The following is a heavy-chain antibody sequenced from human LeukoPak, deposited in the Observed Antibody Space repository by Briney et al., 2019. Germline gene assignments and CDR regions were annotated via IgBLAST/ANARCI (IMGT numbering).Heavy chain of an antibody. J-gene: IGHJ6*03. Sequence: ASVKVSCKASGYTFTSYDINWVRQATGQGLEWMGWMNPNSGNTGYAQKFQGRVTMTRDTSISTAYMELSRLGSDDTAVYYCARIGGSSTSPWYYYYMDVWGKGTTVTISS. V-gene: IGHV1-8*01. D-gene: IGHD2-2*01. CDR1: GYTFTSYD. CDR2: MNPNSGNT. CDR3: ARIGGSSTSPWYYYYMDV.